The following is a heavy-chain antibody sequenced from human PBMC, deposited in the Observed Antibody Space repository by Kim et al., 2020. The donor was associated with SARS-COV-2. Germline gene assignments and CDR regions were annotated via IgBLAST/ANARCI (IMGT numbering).Heavy chain of an antibody. CDR1: GFTFSSYA. Sequence: GGSLRLSCAASGFTFSSYAMHWVRQAPGKGLEWVAVISYDGSNKYYADSVKGRFTISRDNSKNTLYLQMNSLRAEDTAVYYCARDRDGDPLPFGFMDVWGKGTTVTVSS. CDR3: ARDRDGDPLPFGFMDV. J-gene: IGHJ6*03. V-gene: IGHV3-30*04. D-gene: IGHD4-17*01. CDR2: ISYDGSNK.